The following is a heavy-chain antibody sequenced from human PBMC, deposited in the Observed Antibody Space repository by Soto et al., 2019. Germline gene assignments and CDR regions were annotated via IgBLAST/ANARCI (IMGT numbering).Heavy chain of an antibody. Sequence: GGSLRLSCAASGFTFSSYGMHWVRQAPGKGLEWVAVIWYDGSNKYYADSVKGRFTISRDNSKNTLYLQMNSLRAEDTAVYYCARTGVWFNYGMDVWGQGTTVTVSS. V-gene: IGHV3-33*01. CDR1: GFTFSSYG. CDR3: ARTGVWFNYGMDV. D-gene: IGHD2-21*01. CDR2: IWYDGSNK. J-gene: IGHJ6*02.